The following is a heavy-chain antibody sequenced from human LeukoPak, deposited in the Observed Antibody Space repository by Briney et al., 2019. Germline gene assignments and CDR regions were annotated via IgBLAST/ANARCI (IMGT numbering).Heavy chain of an antibody. Sequence: KTGGSLRLSCAASGFTFSNAWMSWVRQATGTRQQWVGRITSKTDGGTTDYAAPVKGRFTISRDDSKNTLYLQMNSLKTEDTAVYYCTAGGVVSWLLVDYWGQGTLVTVSS. CDR1: GFTFSNAW. V-gene: IGHV3-15*01. D-gene: IGHD3-9*01. CDR2: ITSKTDGGTT. CDR3: TAGGVVSWLLVDY. J-gene: IGHJ4*02.